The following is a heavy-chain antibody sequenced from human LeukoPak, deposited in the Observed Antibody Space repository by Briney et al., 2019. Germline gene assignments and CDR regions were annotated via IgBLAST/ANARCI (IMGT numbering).Heavy chain of an antibody. Sequence: SETLSLTCTVSGGSISSYYWSWIRXPPGKXLEWIGYIYYSGSTNYNPSLKSRVTISVDTSKNQFSLKLSSVTAADTAVYYCARSLRGVFDYWGQGTLVTVSS. D-gene: IGHD3-10*01. CDR2: IYYSGST. CDR1: GGSISSYY. V-gene: IGHV4-59*01. CDR3: ARSLRGVFDY. J-gene: IGHJ4*02.